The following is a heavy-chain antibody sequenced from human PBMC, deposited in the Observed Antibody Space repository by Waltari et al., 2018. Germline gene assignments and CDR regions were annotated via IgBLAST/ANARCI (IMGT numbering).Heavy chain of an antibody. D-gene: IGHD5-18*01. CDR2: IIPTFVTA. CDR1: GGTSSSTA. Sequence: QVQLGQSGAEVKKPGCSVKAPCKASGGTSSSTAISWLRQHPGQGLEWMGGIIPTFVTANYSQKFQCRVTITADESTSTAYMELISLRSDDTAVYYCARDYSYGSFGIYFDYWGQGTLVTVSS. CDR3: ARDYSYGSFGIYFDY. V-gene: IGHV1-69*01. J-gene: IGHJ4*02.